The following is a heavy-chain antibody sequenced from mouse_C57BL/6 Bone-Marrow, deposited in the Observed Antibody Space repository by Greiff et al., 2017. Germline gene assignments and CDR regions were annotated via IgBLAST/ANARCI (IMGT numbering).Heavy chain of an antibody. V-gene: IGHV1-19*01. CDR2: INPYNGGT. D-gene: IGHD1-1*01. Sequence: EVQLQQSGPVLVKPGASVKMSCKASGYTFTDYYMNWVKQSHGKSLEWIGVINPYNGGTSYNQKFKGKATLTVDKSSSTAYMELNSLTSEDSAVYDGGSWRYAFAYWGQGTLVTVSA. CDR1: GYTFTDYY. J-gene: IGHJ3*01. CDR3: GSWRYAFAY.